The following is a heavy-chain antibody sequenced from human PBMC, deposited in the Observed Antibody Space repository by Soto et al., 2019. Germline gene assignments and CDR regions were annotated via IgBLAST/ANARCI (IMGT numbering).Heavy chain of an antibody. CDR3: ARLGGSYAVPHFDY. CDR1: GGSISGYY. J-gene: IGHJ4*02. V-gene: IGHV4-59*08. CDR2: IYYSGST. D-gene: IGHD1-26*01. Sequence: SETLSLTCTVSGGSISGYYWSWIRQPPGKGLEWIGYIYYSGSTSYNPSLRSRLTISVDTSKNQFSLKLSSVTAADTAVYYCARLGGSYAVPHFDYWGQGTLVTVSS.